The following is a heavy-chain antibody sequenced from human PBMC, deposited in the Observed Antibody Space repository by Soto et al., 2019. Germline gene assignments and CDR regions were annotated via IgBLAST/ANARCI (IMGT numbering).Heavy chain of an antibody. Sequence: GGSLRLSCAASGITFSNAWMNWIRQAPGKGLEWVGRIKSKNHGGTTDYAAPLKDRFTVSRDDSKDTLYLQINSLKTEDAAVYFCTTEFFHYMNVWGKGTTVTVSS. CDR3: TTEFFHYMNV. V-gene: IGHV3-15*01. CDR1: GITFSNAW. J-gene: IGHJ6*03. CDR2: IKSKNHGGTT.